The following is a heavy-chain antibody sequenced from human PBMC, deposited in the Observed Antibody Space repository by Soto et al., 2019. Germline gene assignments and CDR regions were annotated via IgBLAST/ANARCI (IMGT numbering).Heavy chain of an antibody. CDR3: AKVSFLSSRPRYYGMDF. V-gene: IGHV3-30*18. Sequence: GGSVRISCAASGFTFSSYGMHWVRQAPGKGLEWVAVISYDGSNKYYADSVKGRFTISTDNSKNTLYLQMNSLRAEDTAVYYCAKVSFLSSRPRYYGMDFCARGTTVPVSS. CDR1: GFTFSSYG. CDR2: ISYDGSNK. D-gene: IGHD6-6*01. J-gene: IGHJ6*02.